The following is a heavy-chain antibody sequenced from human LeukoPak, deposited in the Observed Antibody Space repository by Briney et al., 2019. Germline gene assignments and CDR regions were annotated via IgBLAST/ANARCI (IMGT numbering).Heavy chain of an antibody. CDR1: GGSISSYY. CDR2: IYYSGST. D-gene: IGHD3-10*01. CDR3: ARDQIYYYGSGRSTNWFDP. Sequence: SETLSLTCTVSGGSISSYYWSWIRQPPGKGLEWIGYIYYSGSTNYNPSLKSRVTISVDTSKNQFSLKLSSVTAADTAVYYCARDQIYYYGSGRSTNWFDPWGQGTLVTVSS. J-gene: IGHJ5*02. V-gene: IGHV4-59*01.